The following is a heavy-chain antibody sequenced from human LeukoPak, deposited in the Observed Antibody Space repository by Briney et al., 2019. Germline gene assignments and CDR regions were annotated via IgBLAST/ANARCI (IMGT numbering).Heavy chain of an antibody. D-gene: IGHD6-13*01. CDR3: ATGGAYSSRTWFDP. CDR2: INPNGGGT. J-gene: IGHJ5*02. Sequence: ASVNVSCKTSGYTFTDYYIYWERQAPGQGREWMGWINPNGGGTNYAQKFQGRVTMTRDTSITTAYMELSRLRSDDTAIYYCATGGAYSSRTWFDPWGQGTLVTVSS. V-gene: IGHV1-2*02. CDR1: GYTFTDYY.